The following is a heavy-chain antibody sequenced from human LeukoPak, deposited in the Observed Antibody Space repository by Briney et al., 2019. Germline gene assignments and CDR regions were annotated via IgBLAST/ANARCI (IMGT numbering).Heavy chain of an antibody. D-gene: IGHD3-10*01. CDR2: IYYSGTT. CDR1: NSSIISYY. V-gene: IGHV4-59*01. J-gene: IGHJ3*02. Sequence: SETLSLTCTVSNSSIISYYWTWIRQPPGKGLEWIGYIYYSGTTNYNPSLKSRVTMSVDTSKNQFPLKLSSVTAADTAVYYCARIRVNAFDIWGQGTMVTVSS. CDR3: ARIRVNAFDI.